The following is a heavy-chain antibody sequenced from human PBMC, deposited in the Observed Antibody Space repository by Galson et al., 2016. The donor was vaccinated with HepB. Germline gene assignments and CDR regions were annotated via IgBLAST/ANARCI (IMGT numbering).Heavy chain of an antibody. CDR2: IYPGDSNI. D-gene: IGHD5-24*01. CDR3: ARRGAYNFGWYFDI. V-gene: IGHV5-51*01. CDR1: GYSFSTYW. J-gene: IGHJ2*01. Sequence: QSGAEVKKPGESLKISCKGSGYSFSTYWIGWVRQMPGKGLEWMAIIYPGDSNIKYSPSFQGQVTISVDKSISSAYLQWSSLKASDSAMYYCARRGAYNFGWYFDIWGRGTLVTVSS.